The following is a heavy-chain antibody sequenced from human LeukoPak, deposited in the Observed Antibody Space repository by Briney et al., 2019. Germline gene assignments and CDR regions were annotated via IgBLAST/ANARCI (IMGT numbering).Heavy chain of an antibody. Sequence: GGSLRLSCAASGFTFSSSAMTWVRQAPGKGLEWVSSISSSGSSTYYSDSVKGRFTISRDPSKNMLYLQMNSLRVEDTAVYYCAKVVSGRFDYWGQGTLVTVSS. V-gene: IGHV3-23*01. J-gene: IGHJ4*02. CDR3: AKVVSGRFDY. D-gene: IGHD2-15*01. CDR2: ISSSGSST. CDR1: GFTFSSSA.